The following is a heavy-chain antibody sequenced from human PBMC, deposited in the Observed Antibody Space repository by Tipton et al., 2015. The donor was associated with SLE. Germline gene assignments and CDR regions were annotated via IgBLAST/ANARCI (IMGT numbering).Heavy chain of an antibody. J-gene: IGHJ3*02. CDR3: ARRGAGYSSSWTDAFDI. CDR1: GFTFSSYA. D-gene: IGHD6-13*01. V-gene: IGHV4-34*01. CDR2: INHSGNT. Sequence: LRLSCAASGFTFSSYAMSWVRKAPGKGLEWVGEINHSGNTTYNPSLKSRVTISVDTSKNQFSLKLSSVTAADTAVYYCARRGAGYSSSWTDAFDIWGQGTMVPVSS.